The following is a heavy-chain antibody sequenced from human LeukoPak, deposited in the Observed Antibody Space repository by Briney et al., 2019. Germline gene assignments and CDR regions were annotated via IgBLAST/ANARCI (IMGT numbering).Heavy chain of an antibody. Sequence: PGGALRLSCAASRFTFSDYYMSSVPPAPGKGLERGSYICSIGSTIYYADSVKGRFTISRDNAKNSLYLQMNSLRAEDTAVYYCAREGWNHFFYGMDVWGQGTTVTVSS. J-gene: IGHJ6*02. CDR1: RFTFSDYY. D-gene: IGHD1-1*01. V-gene: IGHV3-11*01. CDR3: AREGWNHFFYGMDV. CDR2: ICSIGSTI.